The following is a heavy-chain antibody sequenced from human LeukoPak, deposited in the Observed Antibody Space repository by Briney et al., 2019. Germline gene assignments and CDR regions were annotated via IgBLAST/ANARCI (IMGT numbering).Heavy chain of an antibody. J-gene: IGHJ4*02. CDR1: GFTFSSYS. D-gene: IGHD3-3*01. Sequence: RSGGSLRLSCAASGFTFSSYSMNWVRQAPGKGLEWVSSISSSSSYIYYADSVKGRFTISRDNAKNSLHLQMNSLRAEDTAVYYCARKRYDFWSGYFDYWGQGTLVTVSS. CDR2: ISSSSSYI. CDR3: ARKRYDFWSGYFDY. V-gene: IGHV3-21*01.